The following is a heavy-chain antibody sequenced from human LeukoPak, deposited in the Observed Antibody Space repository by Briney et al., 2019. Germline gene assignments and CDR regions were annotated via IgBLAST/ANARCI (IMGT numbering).Heavy chain of an antibody. J-gene: IGHJ4*02. CDR3: ARTHSYYYDSSGYYFDY. D-gene: IGHD3-22*01. V-gene: IGHV4-59*01. CDR2: IYYSGST. CDR1: GGSISSYY. Sequence: PSETLSLTCTVSGGSISSYYWSWIRQPPGKGLEWIGYIYYSGSTNYNPSLKSRVIISVDTSKNQFSLKLSSVTAADTAVYYCARTHSYYYDSSGYYFDYWGQGTLVTVSS.